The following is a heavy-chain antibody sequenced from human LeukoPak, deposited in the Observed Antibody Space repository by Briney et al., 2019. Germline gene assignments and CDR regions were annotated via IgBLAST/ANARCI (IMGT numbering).Heavy chain of an antibody. Sequence: PSETLSLTCTVSGGSISSYYWSWIRQPPGKGLEWIGYIYYSGSTNYNPSLKSRVTISVDTSKNQFSLKLSSVTAGDTAVYYCARYPIVVVVAATPGHAFDIWGQGTMVTVSS. CDR2: IYYSGST. D-gene: IGHD2-15*01. CDR3: ARYPIVVVVAATPGHAFDI. J-gene: IGHJ3*02. V-gene: IGHV4-59*08. CDR1: GGSISSYY.